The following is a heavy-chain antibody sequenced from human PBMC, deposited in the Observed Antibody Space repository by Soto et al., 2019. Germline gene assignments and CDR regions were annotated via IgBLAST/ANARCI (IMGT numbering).Heavy chain of an antibody. CDR3: AGGQQLVLYYYYGMDV. V-gene: IGHV3-30-3*01. Sequence: GGSLRLSCAASGFTFSSYAMHWVRQAPGKGLEWVAVISYDGSNKYYADSVKGRFTISRDNSKNTLYLQMNSLRAEDTAVYYCAGGQQLVLYYYYGMDVWGQGTTVTVSS. D-gene: IGHD6-13*01. J-gene: IGHJ6*02. CDR2: ISYDGSNK. CDR1: GFTFSSYA.